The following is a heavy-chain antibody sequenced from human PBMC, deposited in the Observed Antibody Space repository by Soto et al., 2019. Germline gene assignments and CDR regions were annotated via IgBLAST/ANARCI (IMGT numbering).Heavy chain of an antibody. CDR2: IIPIFGTA. Sequence: SVKVSCKASGSTFSSYAISWVRQAPGQGLEWMGGIIPIFGTANYAQKFQGRVTITADESTSTAYMELSSLRSEDTAVYYCARDSPYCGGDCYHYGMDVWGQGTTVTVSS. V-gene: IGHV1-69*13. CDR1: GSTFSSYA. J-gene: IGHJ6*02. CDR3: ARDSPYCGGDCYHYGMDV. D-gene: IGHD2-21*02.